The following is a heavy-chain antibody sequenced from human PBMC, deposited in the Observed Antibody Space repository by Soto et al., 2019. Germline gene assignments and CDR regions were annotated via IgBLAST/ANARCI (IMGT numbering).Heavy chain of an antibody. J-gene: IGHJ4*02. D-gene: IGHD5-18*01. CDR3: ARRRGYSYGLLDY. Sequence: QITLKESGPTLVKPTQTLTLTCTFSGVKFSTSGEGVGWIRQPPGKAPEWLAVIYWDDDKRYSPSLKSRLTITKDTPQDPVVLTMTNMDPVDTATYYCARRRGYSYGLLDYWGQGTLFTVSA. CDR1: GVKFSTSGEG. V-gene: IGHV2-5*02. CDR2: IYWDDDK.